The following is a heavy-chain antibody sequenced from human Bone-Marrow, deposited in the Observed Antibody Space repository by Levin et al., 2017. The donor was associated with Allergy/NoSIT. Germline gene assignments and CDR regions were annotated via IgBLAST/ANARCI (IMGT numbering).Heavy chain of an antibody. CDR3: ARVRIYGDYDTGAFDS. Sequence: GGSLRLSCAASGFTFSSYWMSWVRQAPGKGLEWVANIKQDGSEKYYVDSVKGRFTISRDNAKNSLYLQMNSLRAEDTAVYYCARVRIYGDYDTGAFDSWGQGTMVTVSS. CDR2: IKQDGSEK. V-gene: IGHV3-7*03. CDR1: GFTFSSYW. J-gene: IGHJ3*02. D-gene: IGHD4-17*01.